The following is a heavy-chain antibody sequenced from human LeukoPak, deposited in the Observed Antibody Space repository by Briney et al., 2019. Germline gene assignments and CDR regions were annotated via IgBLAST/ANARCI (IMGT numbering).Heavy chain of an antibody. Sequence: ASVKVSCKASGYTFTSYGISWVRQAPGQGLEWMGWISAYNGNTNYAQRLQGRVTMTTDTSTSTAYMELRSLRSDDTAVYYCARDTIFGVVMAHDAFDIWGQGTMVTVSS. D-gene: IGHD3-3*01. CDR1: GYTFTSYG. V-gene: IGHV1-18*01. J-gene: IGHJ3*02. CDR3: ARDTIFGVVMAHDAFDI. CDR2: ISAYNGNT.